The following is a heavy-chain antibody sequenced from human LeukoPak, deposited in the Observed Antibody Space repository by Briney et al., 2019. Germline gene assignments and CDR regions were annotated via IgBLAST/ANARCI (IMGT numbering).Heavy chain of an antibody. Sequence: GGSLRLSCAASGFTLSNYWMHWVRQIPGKGLMWVSRIGPDGRTTTYADSVKGRFTISRDSAKNTLYVQMNSLRAEDTAVYYCARGVNGNYGKFDSWGQGTLVTVSS. CDR3: ARGVNGNYGKFDS. V-gene: IGHV3-74*03. D-gene: IGHD4-17*01. CDR2: IGPDGRTT. CDR1: GFTLSNYW. J-gene: IGHJ4*02.